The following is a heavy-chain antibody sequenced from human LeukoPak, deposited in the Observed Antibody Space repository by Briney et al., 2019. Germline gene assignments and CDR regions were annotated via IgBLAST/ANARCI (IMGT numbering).Heavy chain of an antibody. CDR1: GFTFSSYW. CDR2: IKQDGSEK. CDR3: ARVTTRAVLDAFDI. J-gene: IGHJ3*02. Sequence: GGSLRLSCAASGFTFSSYWMSWVRQAPGKGLEWVANIKQDGSEKYYVDSVKGRFTISRDNAKNSLYLQMNSLRAEDTAVCYCARVTTRAVLDAFDIWGQGTMVTVSS. V-gene: IGHV3-7*01. D-gene: IGHD3-22*01.